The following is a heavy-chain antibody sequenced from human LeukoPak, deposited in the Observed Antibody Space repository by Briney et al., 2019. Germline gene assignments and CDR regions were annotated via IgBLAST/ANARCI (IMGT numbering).Heavy chain of an antibody. J-gene: IGHJ6*02. CDR1: GFTVSSNY. CDR2: IYSGGGT. CDR3: ARDDLYGSGYCYGMDV. Sequence: GGSLRLSCAASGFTVSSNYMSWVRQAPGKGLEWVSVIYSGGGTYYADSVKGRFTISRDNSKNTLYLQMNSLRAEDTAVYYCARDDLYGSGYCYGMDVWGQGTTVTVSS. V-gene: IGHV3-66*01. D-gene: IGHD3-10*01.